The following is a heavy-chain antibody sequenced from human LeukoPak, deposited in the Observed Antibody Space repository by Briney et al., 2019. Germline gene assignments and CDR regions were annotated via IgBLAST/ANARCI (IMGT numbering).Heavy chain of an antibody. Sequence: SETLSLTCTVSGGSISSYYWSWIRQPPGKGLEWIGYIYYSGSTNHNPSLKSRVTISVDTSKNQFSLKLSSVTAADTAVYYCARDRAGGYYYYYMDVWGKGTTVTVSS. V-gene: IGHV4-59*01. J-gene: IGHJ6*03. CDR2: IYYSGST. CDR3: ARDRAGGYYYYYMDV. D-gene: IGHD1-14*01. CDR1: GGSISSYY.